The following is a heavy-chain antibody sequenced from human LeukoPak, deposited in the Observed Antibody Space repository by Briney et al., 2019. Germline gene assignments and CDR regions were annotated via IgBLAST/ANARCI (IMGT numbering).Heavy chain of an antibody. Sequence: GASGKVSCKASGYTFTSYDINWVRQATGQGLEWMGWMNPNSGNTGYAQKFQGRVTMTRNTSISTAYMELSSLRSEDTAVYYCARTLSSSWYGVGYWGQGTLVTVSS. V-gene: IGHV1-8*01. CDR3: ARTLSSSWYGVGY. CDR2: MNPNSGNT. D-gene: IGHD6-13*01. J-gene: IGHJ4*02. CDR1: GYTFTSYD.